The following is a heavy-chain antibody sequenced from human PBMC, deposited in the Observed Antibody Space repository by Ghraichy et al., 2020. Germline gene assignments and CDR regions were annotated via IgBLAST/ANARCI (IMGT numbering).Heavy chain of an antibody. J-gene: IGHJ3*02. CDR2: IAGRGGDI. D-gene: IGHD3-16*02. CDR1: GFTFSEYA. Sequence: GGSLRLSCAASGFTFSEYAMSWVRQAPGKGLEWVSAIAGRGGDIIYVDSVKGRFTISRDNPKNTLYLQMDALRAEDTAVYYCARELAERYQGAFDIWGQGTMVTVS. CDR3: ARELAERYQGAFDI. V-gene: IGHV3-23*01.